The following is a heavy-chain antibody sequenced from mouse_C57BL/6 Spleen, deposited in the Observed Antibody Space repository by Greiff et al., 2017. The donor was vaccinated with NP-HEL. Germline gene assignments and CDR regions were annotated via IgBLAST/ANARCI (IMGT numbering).Heavy chain of an antibody. V-gene: IGHV1-64*01. CDR3: ARSRYYSNFAY. CDR1: GYTFTSYW. CDR2: INPNSGST. J-gene: IGHJ3*01. D-gene: IGHD2-5*01. Sequence: VQLQQPGAELVKPGASVKLSCKASGYTFTSYWMHWVKQRPGQGLEWIGMINPNSGSTNYNEKFKSKATLTVDKSSSTAYMQLSSLTSEYSAVYYCARSRYYSNFAYWGQGTLVTVSA.